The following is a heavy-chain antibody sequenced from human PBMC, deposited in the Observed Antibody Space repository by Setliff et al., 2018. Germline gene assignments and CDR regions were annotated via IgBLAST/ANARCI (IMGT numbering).Heavy chain of an antibody. V-gene: IGHV4-30-2*01. CDR1: GGSISSGGYS. CDR3: AREDYYYYGMDV. J-gene: IGHJ6*02. Sequence: SETLSLTCAVSGGSISSGGYSWSWIRQPPGKGLEWIGYIYHSGSTYYNPSLKSRVTISLDRSKNQFSLKLSSMTAADTAVYYCAREDYYYYGMDVWGQGTTVTVSS. CDR2: IYHSGST.